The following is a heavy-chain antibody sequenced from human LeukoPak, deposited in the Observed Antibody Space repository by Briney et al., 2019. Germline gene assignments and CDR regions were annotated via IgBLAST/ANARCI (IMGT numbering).Heavy chain of an antibody. CDR3: AREWAHVFDI. Sequence: SETLSLTCTVSGGSISSGGYHWSWIPQHPGKGLEWIGYIYYSGSIYYNPSLKSRVTISIDTSKNQLSLKLSSVTAADTAVYYCAREWAHVFDIWGQGTIVTVSS. CDR2: IYYSGSI. V-gene: IGHV4-31*03. D-gene: IGHD1-26*01. J-gene: IGHJ3*02. CDR1: GGSISSGGYH.